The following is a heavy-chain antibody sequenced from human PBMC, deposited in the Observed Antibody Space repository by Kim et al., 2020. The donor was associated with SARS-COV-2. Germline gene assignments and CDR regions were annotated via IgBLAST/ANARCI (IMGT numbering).Heavy chain of an antibody. CDR1: GGSVSSGSYY. CDR3: ARSHSGSYAFDY. V-gene: IGHV4-61*01. J-gene: IGHJ4*02. CDR2: IYYSGST. Sequence: SETLSLTCTVSGGSVSSGSYYWSWIRQPPGKGLEWIGYIYYSGSTNYNPSLKSRVTISVDTSKNQFSLKLSSVTAADTAVYYCARSHSGSYAFDYWGQGTLVTVSS. D-gene: IGHD1-26*01.